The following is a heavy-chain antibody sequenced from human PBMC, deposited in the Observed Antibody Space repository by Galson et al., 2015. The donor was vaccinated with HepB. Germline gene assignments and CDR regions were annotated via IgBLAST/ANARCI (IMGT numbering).Heavy chain of an antibody. V-gene: IGHV3-30*01. J-gene: IGHJ5*02. CDR2: VSPDGRNK. CDR1: GFTFKSHS. Sequence: LRLSCAASGFTFKSHSMHWVRQAPGKGLEWVAVVSPDGRNKYYADSVKGRFTISRDNSENTLYLQMDSLRSEDTAIYHCARKAVVTPDYTWFDPWGQGTLVTVSS. D-gene: IGHD4-11*01. CDR3: ARKAVVTPDYTWFDP.